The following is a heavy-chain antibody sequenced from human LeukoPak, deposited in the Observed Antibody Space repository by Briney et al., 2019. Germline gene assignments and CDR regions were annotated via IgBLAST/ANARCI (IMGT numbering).Heavy chain of an antibody. CDR1: GYTFTSYG. J-gene: IGHJ4*02. CDR2: ISAYDSNT. CDR3: ARDLCTNATCPLFDH. D-gene: IGHD2-8*01. V-gene: IGHV1-18*04. Sequence: ASVKVSCKASGYTFTSYGISWLRQAPGQGLEWVGWISAYDSNTDYAQKFQGRVSMTTDTSTSTAYMELRSLRSDDTAVYYCARDLCTNATCPLFDHWGQGTLVTISS.